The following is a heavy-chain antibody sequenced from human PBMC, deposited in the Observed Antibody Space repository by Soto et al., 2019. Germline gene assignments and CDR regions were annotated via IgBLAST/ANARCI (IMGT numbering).Heavy chain of an antibody. CDR1: GFTFSSYG. CDR3: ASTPSYSTFNSFDY. V-gene: IGHV3-33*01. J-gene: IGHJ4*02. Sequence: QVQLVESGGGVVQPGRSLRLSCAASGFTFSSYGMHWVRQAPGKGLEWVAVIWYDGSNKYYADSVKGRFTISRDNSKNTLYLQMNSLRAEDTAVYYCASTPSYSTFNSFDYWGQGTLVTVSS. CDR2: IWYDGSNK. D-gene: IGHD3-10*01.